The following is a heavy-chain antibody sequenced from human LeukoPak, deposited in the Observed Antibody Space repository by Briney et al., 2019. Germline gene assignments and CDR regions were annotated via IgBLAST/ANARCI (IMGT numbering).Heavy chain of an antibody. CDR3: ARGLRTMVPSYPNWFDP. CDR1: GGSFSGYY. D-gene: IGHD4/OR15-4a*01. V-gene: IGHV4-34*01. Sequence: SETLSLTCAVYGGSFSGYYWSWIRQPPGKGLEWIGEINHSGSTNYNPSLKSRVTISVDTSKNQFSLKLSSVTAADTAVYYCARGLRTMVPSYPNWFDPWGRGTLVTVSS. J-gene: IGHJ5*02. CDR2: INHSGST.